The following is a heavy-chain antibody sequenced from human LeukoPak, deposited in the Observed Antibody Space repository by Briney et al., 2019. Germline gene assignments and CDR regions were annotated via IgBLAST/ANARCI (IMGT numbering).Heavy chain of an antibody. CDR1: GFSFSNHG. CDR3: AKDTLIAAAGPLPPDY. V-gene: IGHV3-30*02. Sequence: PGGSLRLSCAASGFSFSNHGIHWVRQAPGKGLEWVSLIWYDGSNKYYADSVKGRFTISRDNSKNTLYLQMNSLRAEDTAVYYCAKDTLIAAAGPLPPDYWGQGTLVTVSS. J-gene: IGHJ4*02. D-gene: IGHD6-13*01. CDR2: IWYDGSNK.